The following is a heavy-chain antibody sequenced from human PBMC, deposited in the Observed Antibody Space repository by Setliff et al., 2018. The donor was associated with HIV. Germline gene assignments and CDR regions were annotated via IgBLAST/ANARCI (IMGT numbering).Heavy chain of an antibody. D-gene: IGHD3-22*01. Sequence: SLTCVVSGDSIDNKYYWAWIRQPPGRGLEWIGTVYHTGTAYYNSSLKSRVAISIDTSNNRFSLRLYSVTAADTAMYYCARQNYYDISGYYERPLDFDYWGQGTLVTVSS. CDR1: GDSIDNKYY. CDR3: ARQNYYDISGYYERPLDFDY. CDR2: VYHTGTA. J-gene: IGHJ4*02. V-gene: IGHV4-38-2*01.